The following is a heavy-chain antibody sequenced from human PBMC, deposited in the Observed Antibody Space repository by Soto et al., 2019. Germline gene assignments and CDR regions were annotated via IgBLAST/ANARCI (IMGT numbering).Heavy chain of an antibody. CDR3: VSSRTAIYGDALDI. CDR1: GGSISSYF. J-gene: IGHJ3*02. V-gene: IGHV4-59*03. Sequence: SETLSLTCSVSGGSISSYFRNWIRQAPGKGLEWIGCIYDSGDANYNPSLKSRATISLDTSKNQFSLKLSSVTAADTAVYYCVSSRTAIYGDALDIWAQGTMVTVSS. CDR2: IYDSGDA. D-gene: IGHD2-21*02.